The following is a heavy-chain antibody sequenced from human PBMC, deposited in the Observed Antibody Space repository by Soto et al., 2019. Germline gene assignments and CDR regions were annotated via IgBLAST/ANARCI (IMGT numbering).Heavy chain of an antibody. CDR2: IVVGSGNT. Sequence: GASVKVSCKASGFTFNSSAMQWVRQARGQRLEWIGWIVVGSGNTNYAQKFQERVTITRDMSTSTAYMELSSLRSDDTAVYYCARADSWWLRFTYYYYYGMDVWGQGTTVTVSS. V-gene: IGHV1-58*02. CDR3: ARADSWWLRFTYYYYYGMDV. D-gene: IGHD5-12*01. CDR1: GFTFNSSA. J-gene: IGHJ6*02.